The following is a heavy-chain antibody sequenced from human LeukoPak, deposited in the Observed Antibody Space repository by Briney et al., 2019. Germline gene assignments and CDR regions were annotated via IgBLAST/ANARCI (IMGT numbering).Heavy chain of an antibody. J-gene: IGHJ4*02. CDR3: AVEGSGSYEFDY. V-gene: IGHV4-30-4*08. CDR2: IYYSGST. D-gene: IGHD3-10*01. Sequence: PSETLSLTCTVSGGSISSGDYYWSWIRQPPGKGLEGIGYIYYSGSTYYHPSLKSRVTISVDTSKNQFSLKLSSVTAADTAVYYCAVEGSGSYEFDYWGQGTLVTVSS. CDR1: GGSISSGDYY.